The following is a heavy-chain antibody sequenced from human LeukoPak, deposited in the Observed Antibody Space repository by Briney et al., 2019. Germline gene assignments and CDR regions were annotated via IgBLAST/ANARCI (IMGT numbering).Heavy chain of an antibody. CDR3: ARGSGWRRFDY. J-gene: IGHJ4*02. V-gene: IGHV4-34*01. Sequence: SETLSLTCAVYGGSFGGYYWSWIRQPPGKGLEWIGEINHSGSTNYNPSLKSRVTISVDTSKNQFSLKLSSVTAADTAVYYCARGSGWRRFDYWGQGTLVTVSS. CDR1: GGSFGGYY. D-gene: IGHD6-19*01. CDR2: INHSGST.